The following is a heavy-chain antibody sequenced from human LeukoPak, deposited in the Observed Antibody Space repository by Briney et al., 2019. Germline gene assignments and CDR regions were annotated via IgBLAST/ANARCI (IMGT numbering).Heavy chain of an antibody. CDR1: GYTFTSYG. CDR3: ASGDYGDYARFDY. V-gene: IGHV1-18*01. D-gene: IGHD4-17*01. J-gene: IGHJ4*02. Sequence: ASVKVSCKASGYTFTSYGISWVRQAPGQGLEWMGWISAYNGNTNYAQKFQGRVTITADESTSTAYMELSSLRSEDTAVYYCASGDYGDYARFDYWGQGTLVTVSS. CDR2: ISAYNGNT.